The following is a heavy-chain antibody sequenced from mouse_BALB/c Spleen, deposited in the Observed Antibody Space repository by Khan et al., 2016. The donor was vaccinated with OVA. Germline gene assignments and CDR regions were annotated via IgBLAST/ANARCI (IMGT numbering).Heavy chain of an antibody. Sequence: EVQLQQSGPDLVKPGASVKISCKASGYSFTLYYMSWVKQSHGKSLEWIGRVNPNTGGTDHNQEFKGKAILTVDKSSNTASMELRSLTSEDSAVYHCARGYDYFAHWGQGTLVTVSA. CDR3: ARGYDYFAH. J-gene: IGHJ3*01. CDR2: VNPNTGGT. D-gene: IGHD2-14*01. V-gene: IGHV1-26*01. CDR1: GYSFTLYY.